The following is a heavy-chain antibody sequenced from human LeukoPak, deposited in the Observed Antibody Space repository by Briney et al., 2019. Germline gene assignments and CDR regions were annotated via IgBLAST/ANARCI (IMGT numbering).Heavy chain of an antibody. Sequence: SETLSLTCAVYGGSFSHYYWSWIRQPPGKGLEWIGEIDHRGSTNYNPPLKSRVTISVDTSKNQFSLKLTSVTAADTAVYYCARPRDCSSTTCSGPLDYWGQGTLVTVSS. V-gene: IGHV4-34*01. D-gene: IGHD2-2*01. CDR3: ARPRDCSSTTCSGPLDY. CDR1: GGSFSHYY. CDR2: IDHRGST. J-gene: IGHJ4*02.